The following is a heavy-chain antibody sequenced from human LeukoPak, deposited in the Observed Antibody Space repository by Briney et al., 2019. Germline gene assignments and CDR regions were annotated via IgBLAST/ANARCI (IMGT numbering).Heavy chain of an antibody. CDR3: AKDENYDFWSGHPWGAFDI. V-gene: IGHV3-23*01. CDR1: GFTFSSYS. J-gene: IGHJ3*02. Sequence: PGGSLRLSCAASGFTFSSYSMNWVRQAPGKGLEWVSAISGSGGSTYYADSVKGRFTISRDNSKNTLYLQMNSLRAEDTAVYYCAKDENYDFWSGHPWGAFDIWGQGTMVTVSS. D-gene: IGHD3-3*01. CDR2: ISGSGGST.